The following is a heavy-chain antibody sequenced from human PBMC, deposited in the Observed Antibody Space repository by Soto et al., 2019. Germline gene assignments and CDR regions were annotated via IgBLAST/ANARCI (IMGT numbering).Heavy chain of an antibody. Sequence: QVQLQESGPGLVKPSETLSLTCTVSGGSINSYYWTWIRRPPGKGLEWIGYIYYSGNTDYNPSLKSRVTISIDTSKNQFSLKLSSVTAAYTAVYYCARGQQLYYYYNMDVWGQGTTVTVSS. CDR2: IYYSGNT. V-gene: IGHV4-59*01. CDR3: ARGQQLYYYYNMDV. D-gene: IGHD6-13*01. CDR1: GGSINSYY. J-gene: IGHJ6*03.